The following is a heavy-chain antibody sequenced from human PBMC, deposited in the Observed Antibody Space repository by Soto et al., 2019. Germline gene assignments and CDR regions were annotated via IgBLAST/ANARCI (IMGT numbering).Heavy chain of an antibody. CDR3: ARVGLGAYDY. Sequence: QVQLVQSGAEVKKPGSSVKVSCKASGGIFSNFAFNWMRQAPGQGLEWMGGIIPTLGTPHYAQKFLGRVTITADESTRTVYMEMSSLTVEDTAVYYCARVGLGAYDYWGQGTQVIVSS. V-gene: IGHV1-69*01. D-gene: IGHD6-19*01. J-gene: IGHJ4*02. CDR1: GGIFSNFA. CDR2: IIPTLGTP.